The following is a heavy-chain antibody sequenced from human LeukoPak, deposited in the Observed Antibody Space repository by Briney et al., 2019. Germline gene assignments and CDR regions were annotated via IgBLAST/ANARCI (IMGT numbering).Heavy chain of an antibody. CDR2: FDPEDGET. V-gene: IGHV1-24*01. Sequence: GFDPEDGETIYAQKFQGRVTMTEDTSTDTAYMELSSLRSEDTAVYYCATPVVGATTDDYWGQGTLVTVSS. CDR3: ATPVVGATTDDY. J-gene: IGHJ4*02. D-gene: IGHD1-26*01.